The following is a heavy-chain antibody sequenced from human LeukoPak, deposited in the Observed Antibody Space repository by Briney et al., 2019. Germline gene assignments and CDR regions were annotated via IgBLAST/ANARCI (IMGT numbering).Heavy chain of an antibody. CDR1: GGSISSYY. J-gene: IGHJ4*02. Sequence: ASETLSLTCTVSGGSISSYYWSWIRQPPGKGLEWIGYIYYSGSTNYNPSLESRVTISVDTSKNQFSPKLSSVTAADTAVYYCARGSLSGSLAGRFDYWGQGTLVTVSS. V-gene: IGHV4-59*01. CDR3: ARGSLSGSLAGRFDY. CDR2: IYYSGST. D-gene: IGHD6-19*01.